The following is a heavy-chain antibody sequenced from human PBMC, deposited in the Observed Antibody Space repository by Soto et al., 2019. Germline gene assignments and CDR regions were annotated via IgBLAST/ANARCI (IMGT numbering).Heavy chain of an antibody. CDR1: GCSLSSYW. D-gene: IGHD4-17*01. Sequence: VKSSEERCGCSLSSYWSVWFHQIKGKGLEWMGIIYPGDSDTRYSPSFQGQVTISADKSISTAYLQWSSLKASDTAMYYCARQASDDYGDYVSWFAPRRHRTPVTVSS. CDR2: IYPGDSDT. CDR3: ARQASDDYGDYVSWFAP. J-gene: IGHJ5*02. V-gene: IGHV5-51*07.